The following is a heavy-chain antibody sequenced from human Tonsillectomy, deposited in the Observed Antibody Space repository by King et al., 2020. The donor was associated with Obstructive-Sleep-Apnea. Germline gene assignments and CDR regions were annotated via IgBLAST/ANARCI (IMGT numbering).Heavy chain of an antibody. V-gene: IGHV4-39*07. CDR1: GGSISRSGYY. CDR2: VSYSGTT. Sequence: QLKESGPGLVKPSETLSLTCTVSGGSISRSGYYWGWIRQPPGKGLEWLGTVSYSGTTSYKSSLKSRITISVDTSKPQFSLRLSSVTAADTAVYYCARGVADGNNYGYVKGAGMDVWGQGTTVTVSS. D-gene: IGHD5-18*01. CDR3: ARGVADGNNYGYVKGAGMDV. J-gene: IGHJ6*02.